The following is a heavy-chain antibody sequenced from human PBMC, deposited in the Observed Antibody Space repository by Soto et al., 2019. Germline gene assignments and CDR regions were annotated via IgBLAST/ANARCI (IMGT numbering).Heavy chain of an antibody. CDR1: GYIFTNFY. D-gene: IGHD6-6*01. J-gene: IGHJ4*02. Sequence: QVQLVQPGAEVKKPGASVKFSCKASGYIFTNFYIHWVRQAPGQGLEWIGIINPNGGSTNYAQNFQGGVTMTRDTSTSTVYMDLSSLRSEDTAVYYCTRGLASGDYWGQGNLITVSS. CDR2: INPNGGST. V-gene: IGHV1-46*03. CDR3: TRGLASGDY.